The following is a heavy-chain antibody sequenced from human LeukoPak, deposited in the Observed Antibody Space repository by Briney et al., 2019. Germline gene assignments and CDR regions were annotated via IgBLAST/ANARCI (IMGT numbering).Heavy chain of an antibody. CDR3: ARRGYGSGTSYFDS. CDR2: INPGDSET. V-gene: IGHV5-51*01. CDR1: GYSFTSYW. Sequence: GESLKISCNGSGYSFTSYWIGWVRQMPGRGLDWMGIINPGDSETTYSPSFHGQVTISADKSISTAYLQWSSLKASDTAMYYCARRGYGSGTSYFDSWGQGTLVTVSS. J-gene: IGHJ4*02. D-gene: IGHD3-10*01.